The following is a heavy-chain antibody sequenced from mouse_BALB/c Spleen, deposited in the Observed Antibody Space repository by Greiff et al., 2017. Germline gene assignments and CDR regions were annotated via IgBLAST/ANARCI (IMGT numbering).Heavy chain of an antibody. CDR3: ARQDDGYYFDD. Sequence: EVQLVESGGGLVQPGGSLKLSCAASGFTFSSYTMSWVRQTPEKRLEWVAYISNGGGSTYYPDTVKGRFTISRDNAKNTLYLQMSSLKSEDTAMYYCARQDDGYYFDDWGQGTTLTVSS. CDR1: GFTFSSYT. J-gene: IGHJ2*01. D-gene: IGHD2-12*01. V-gene: IGHV5-12-2*01. CDR2: ISNGGGST.